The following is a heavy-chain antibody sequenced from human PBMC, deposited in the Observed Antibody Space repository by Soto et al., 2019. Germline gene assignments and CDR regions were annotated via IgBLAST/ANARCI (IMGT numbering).Heavy chain of an antibody. V-gene: IGHV4-61*01. Sequence: SETLSRTCTVSGGSVITGTHFWSGRRQSPGKGLEWIGYIYYSGSTKYNPSLSSRVTISVDASENQFSLKLKSVTAADTAVYYCARVGYGAYNVRTPVYSYGMDVWGQGTTVTVSS. CDR3: ARVGYGAYNVRTPVYSYGMDV. D-gene: IGHD5-12*01. J-gene: IGHJ6*02. CDR1: GGSVITGTHF. CDR2: IYYSGST.